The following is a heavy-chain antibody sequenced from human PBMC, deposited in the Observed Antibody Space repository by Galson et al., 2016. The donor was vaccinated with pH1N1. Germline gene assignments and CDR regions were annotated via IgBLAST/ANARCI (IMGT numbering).Heavy chain of an antibody. Sequence: SETLSLTCTVSGGSISSSYWSWIRQPPGKGLEWIAYISYSGSTNYNPSLMSRVTISVDTSKNQFSLKLSSVTAADTAVYYCARGDYYYASGTDEDFGFDPWGQGTLGTVSS. CDR1: GGSISSSY. D-gene: IGHD3-10*01. CDR2: ISYSGST. J-gene: IGHJ5*02. V-gene: IGHV4-59*01. CDR3: ARGDYYYASGTDEDFGFDP.